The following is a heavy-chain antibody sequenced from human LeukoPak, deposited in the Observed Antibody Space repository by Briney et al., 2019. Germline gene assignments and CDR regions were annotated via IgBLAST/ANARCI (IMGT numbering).Heavy chain of an antibody. V-gene: IGHV3-48*03. CDR1: GFTFSSYE. Sequence: QPGGSLRLSCAASGFTFSSYEMNWVRQAPGKGLEWVSYISSSGSTIYYADSVKGRFTISRDNAKNSLYLQMNSLRAEDTALYYCARGNYYDMSGLDYWGQGTLVTVSS. D-gene: IGHD3-22*01. CDR3: ARGNYYDMSGLDY. CDR2: ISSSGSTI. J-gene: IGHJ4*02.